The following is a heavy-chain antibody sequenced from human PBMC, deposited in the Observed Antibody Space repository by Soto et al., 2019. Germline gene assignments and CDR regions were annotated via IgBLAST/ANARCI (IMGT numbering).Heavy chain of an antibody. J-gene: IGHJ6*03. CDR2: IISSSSYI. Sequence: EVQLVESVGGLVKPGGSLRLSCAASGFTCSSYSMNWVLQSPGQGLEWVSSIISSSSYIYYADSVKGRFTIARDNAKNSLALQMNSRRAEDTAVYYCARDRVDYGDYYYYYYMDVWGKGTTVTVSS. CDR1: GFTCSSYS. CDR3: ARDRVDYGDYYYYYYMDV. V-gene: IGHV3-21*01. D-gene: IGHD4-17*01.